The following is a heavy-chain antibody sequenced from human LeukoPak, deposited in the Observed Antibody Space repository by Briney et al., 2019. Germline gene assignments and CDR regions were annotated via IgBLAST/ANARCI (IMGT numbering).Heavy chain of an antibody. CDR1: GGSFSGYY. D-gene: IGHD4-17*01. J-gene: IGHJ4*02. V-gene: IGHV4-34*01. CDR3: ARGYGNFDY. Sequence: SETLSLTCAVYGGSFSGYYWSWIRQPPGKGLEWIGEINHSGSTNYNPSLESRVTISVDTSKNQFSLKLSSVTAADTAVYYCARGYGNFDYWGQGTLVTVPS. CDR2: INHSGST.